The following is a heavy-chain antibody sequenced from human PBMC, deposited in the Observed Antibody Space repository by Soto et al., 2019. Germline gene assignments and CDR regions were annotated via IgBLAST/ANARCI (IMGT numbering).Heavy chain of an antibody. V-gene: IGHV4-4*07. CDR1: GDSMSQYY. CDR2: IWTSGST. Sequence: QVQLQETGTVLVKPSETLSLTCNVSGDSMSQYYWSWVRQPTGKGLEWIGRIWTSGSTNYNPSLKSRVTMSIDTSNTHFSLDLKSVTAADTAVYYCARTVGASYYFDFWGQGVLVTVSS. J-gene: IGHJ4*02. D-gene: IGHD3-16*01. CDR3: ARTVGASYYFDF.